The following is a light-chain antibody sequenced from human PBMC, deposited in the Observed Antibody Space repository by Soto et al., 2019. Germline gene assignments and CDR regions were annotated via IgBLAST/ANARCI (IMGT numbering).Light chain of an antibody. J-gene: IGKJ1*01. CDR3: LQDYNYSWT. Sequence: AIQMTQSPSSLSASVGDRVTITCRASQGIRNDLGWYQQKPGKAPKLLIYAASSVQSGVPSRFSGSGSGTDFTLTISSLQPEDFATYYCLQDYNYSWTFGQGTKVEIK. V-gene: IGKV1-6*01. CDR2: AAS. CDR1: QGIRND.